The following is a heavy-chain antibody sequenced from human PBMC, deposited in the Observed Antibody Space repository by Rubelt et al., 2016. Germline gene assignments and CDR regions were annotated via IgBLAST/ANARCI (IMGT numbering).Heavy chain of an antibody. V-gene: IGHV3-48*03. Sequence: VRQAPGKGLEWVSYISSSGSTIYYADSVKGRFTISRDNAKNSLYLQMNSLRAEDTAVYYCAIVTTMIVVVSDAFDIWGQGTMVTVSS. CDR3: AIVTTMIVVVSDAFDI. J-gene: IGHJ3*02. CDR2: ISSSGSTI. D-gene: IGHD3-22*01.